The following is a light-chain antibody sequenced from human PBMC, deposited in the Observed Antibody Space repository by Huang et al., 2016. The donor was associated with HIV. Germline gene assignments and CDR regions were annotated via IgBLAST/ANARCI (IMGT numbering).Light chain of an antibody. Sequence: DIVMTQSPATLFVSPGERATLSCRASQSISSNLAWYQQKPGQAPRVLIYGASTRSSGVPARFSGAGSGTEFTLTISSLQSEDLAVYYCQQYDQWPPGYTFGQGTKL. CDR1: QSISSN. V-gene: IGKV3-15*01. CDR3: QQYDQWPPGYT. CDR2: GAS. J-gene: IGKJ2*01.